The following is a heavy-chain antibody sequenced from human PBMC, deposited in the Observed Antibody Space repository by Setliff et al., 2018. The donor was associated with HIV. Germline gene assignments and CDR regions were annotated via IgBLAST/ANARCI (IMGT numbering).Heavy chain of an antibody. CDR2: ISSDGSNE. V-gene: IGHV3-30*04. CDR3: ARDQLAMVRRNGMDV. D-gene: IGHD3-10*01. CDR1: GFTFSGYA. J-gene: IGHJ6*02. Sequence: GVLRLSCAASGFTFSGYAMQWVRQAPGKGLEWVAVISSDGSNEYYADSVKGRFTISRDNSKNTLYVQMNSLRAEDTAVYYCARDQLAMVRRNGMDVWGQGTTVTVSS.